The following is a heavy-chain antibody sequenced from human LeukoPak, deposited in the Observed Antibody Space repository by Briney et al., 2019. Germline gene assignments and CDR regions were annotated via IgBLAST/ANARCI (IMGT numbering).Heavy chain of an antibody. Sequence: SETLSLTCTVSGGSIRSYYWSWIRQPAGKGLEWIGRVYSSGSTNYNPSLKSRVTMSVDTSKNQFSLKLSSVTAADTAVYYCARDRKYDFWSGYSPFDYWGQGTLVTVSS. CDR2: VYSSGST. D-gene: IGHD3-3*01. V-gene: IGHV4-4*07. J-gene: IGHJ4*02. CDR1: GGSIRSYY. CDR3: ARDRKYDFWSGYSPFDY.